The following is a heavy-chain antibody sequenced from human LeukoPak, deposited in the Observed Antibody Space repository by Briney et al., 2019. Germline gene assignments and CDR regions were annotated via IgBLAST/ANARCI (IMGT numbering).Heavy chain of an antibody. J-gene: IGHJ6*02. CDR1: GYTFTSSG. D-gene: IGHD1-7*01. V-gene: IGHV1-18*01. CDR3: ARDWNYRGLDV. Sequence: ASVKVSCEASGYTFTSSGISWVRQAPGQGLEWMAWISGYDGRTNYAQKFQDRVIMTTDTSTSTAYMELRSLRSDDTAVYYCARDWNYRGLDVWGQGTTVTVSS. CDR2: ISGYDGRT.